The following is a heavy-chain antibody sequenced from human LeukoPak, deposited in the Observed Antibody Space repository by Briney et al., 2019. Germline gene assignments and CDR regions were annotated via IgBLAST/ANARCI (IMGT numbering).Heavy chain of an antibody. CDR2: IYHSGST. J-gene: IGHJ4*02. D-gene: IGHD5-12*01. Sequence: SETLSLTCAVSGGSISSSNWWSWVRQPPGKGLEWIGEIYHSGSTNYNPSLKSRVTISVDKSKNQFSLKLSSVTAADTAVYYCARGDSGYIRYFDYWGQGTPVTVSS. CDR3: ARGDSGYIRYFDY. CDR1: GGSISSSNW. V-gene: IGHV4-4*02.